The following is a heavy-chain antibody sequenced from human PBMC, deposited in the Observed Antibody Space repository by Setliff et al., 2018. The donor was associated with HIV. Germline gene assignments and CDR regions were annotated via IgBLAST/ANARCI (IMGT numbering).Heavy chain of an antibody. J-gene: IGHJ4*02. CDR3: ARDSGGYNYGFAVGSFDY. D-gene: IGHD5-18*01. Sequence: SETLSLTCAVHDVSLIGYYWTWIRQPPGKGLEWIGNIYYTGSTNYNPSLKSRITISIDTSKSQFSLKLTSVAAADTAVYYCARDSGGYNYGFAVGSFDYWGQGALVTSPQ. CDR2: IYYTGST. CDR1: DVSLIGYY. V-gene: IGHV4-59*01.